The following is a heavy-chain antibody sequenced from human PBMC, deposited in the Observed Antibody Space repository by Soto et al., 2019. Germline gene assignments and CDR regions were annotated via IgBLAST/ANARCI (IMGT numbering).Heavy chain of an antibody. CDR3: ARGFEQQLVLYYFSGMDV. J-gene: IGHJ6*02. Sequence: SETLSLTCAVYVGSFSGYYWSWIRQPPGKGLEWIGEINHSGSTNYSPSLKSRVTISVDTSKNQFSLTLNSVTAADRAVYYCARGFEQQLVLYYFSGMDVWGQGTTVTVS. D-gene: IGHD6-6*01. V-gene: IGHV4-34*01. CDR2: INHSGST. CDR1: VGSFSGYY.